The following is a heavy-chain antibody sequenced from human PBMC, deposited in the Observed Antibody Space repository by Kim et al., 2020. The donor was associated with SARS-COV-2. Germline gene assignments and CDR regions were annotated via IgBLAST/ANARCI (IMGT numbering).Heavy chain of an antibody. V-gene: IGHV5-51*01. J-gene: IGHJ5*01. CDR3: AGGVTAALDS. CDR2: DT. Sequence: DTRYGPSFQGQVTISVDKSPSTTYLQWNSLKASDTAMYYCAGGVTAALDSWGQGTLVTVSS. D-gene: IGHD2-21*02.